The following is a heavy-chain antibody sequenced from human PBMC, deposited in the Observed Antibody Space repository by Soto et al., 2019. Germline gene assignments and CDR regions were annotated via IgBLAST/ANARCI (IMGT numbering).Heavy chain of an antibody. V-gene: IGHV4-59*01. CDR3: ARGRGSGSSFYYYGMDV. D-gene: IGHD3-10*01. CDR1: GGSISSYY. J-gene: IGHJ6*02. CDR2: IYHSGST. Sequence: KPSETLSLTCTVSGGSISSYYWSWIRQPPGKGLEWIGYIYHSGSTNYNPSLKSRVTISVDTSKNQFSLKLSSVTAADTAVYYCARGRGSGSSFYYYGMDVWGQGTTVTVSS.